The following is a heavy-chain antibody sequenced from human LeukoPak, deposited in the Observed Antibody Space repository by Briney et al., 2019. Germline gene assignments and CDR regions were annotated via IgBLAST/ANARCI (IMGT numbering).Heavy chain of an antibody. CDR1: GFTFRDYA. CDR3: TSKRELYHYYGMDV. D-gene: IGHD1-26*01. V-gene: IGHV3-49*03. J-gene: IGHJ6*02. CDR2: ITSKAYGGTT. Sequence: PGGSLRLSCTASGFTFRDYAVGWFRQAPGKGLEWVGLITSKAYGGTTGYAASVRGRFTISRDDAESIAYLQMNSLKTEDTAVYYCTSKRELYHYYGMDVWGQGTTVTVSS.